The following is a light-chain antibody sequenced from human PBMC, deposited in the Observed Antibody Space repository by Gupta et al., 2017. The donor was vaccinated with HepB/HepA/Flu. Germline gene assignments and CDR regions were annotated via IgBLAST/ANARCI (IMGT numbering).Light chain of an antibody. J-gene: IGKJ2*01. CDR3: IQYSHWPHT. Sequence: EVVMTQSPLSLPVTLGQPASISCSSSQSLVRTDGNTYLNWFHQGPGQSPRRLIYRVSNRDSGVPDRFSGSGSGTDFTLKISSVEAEDIGVYYCIQYSHWPHTFGQGTKLEIK. CDR2: RVS. CDR1: QSLVRTDGNTY. V-gene: IGKV2-30*02.